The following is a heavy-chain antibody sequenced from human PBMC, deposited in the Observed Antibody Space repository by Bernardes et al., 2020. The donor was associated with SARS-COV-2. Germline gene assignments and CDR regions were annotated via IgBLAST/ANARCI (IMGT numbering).Heavy chain of an antibody. Sequence: GGSLRLSCSASGFTFSNFAMHWVRQAPGKGLEYVSAITSNGGSTYYADSVKGRFTISRDKSKNTLYLQMRSLRVEDTAVYYCVKDEFWYSFGYGNWGQGTLVTVSS. CDR1: GFTFSNFA. V-gene: IGHV3-64D*06. CDR2: ITSNGGST. D-gene: IGHD5-18*01. CDR3: VKDEFWYSFGYGN. J-gene: IGHJ4*02.